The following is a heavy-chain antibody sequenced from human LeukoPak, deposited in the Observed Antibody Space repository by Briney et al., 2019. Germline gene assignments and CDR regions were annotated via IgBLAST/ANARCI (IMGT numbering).Heavy chain of an antibody. CDR2: ISGGGGTT. V-gene: IGHV3-23*01. CDR1: GFTFSSYA. Sequence: GGSLRLSCAASGFTFSSYAMNWVRQAPGKGLEWVSAISGGGGTTYYADSVKGRFTISRDNAKNSLFLQMNSLRAEDTAVYYCAREYSSGWPYYFDYWGQGILVTVSS. D-gene: IGHD6-19*01. CDR3: AREYSSGWPYYFDY. J-gene: IGHJ4*02.